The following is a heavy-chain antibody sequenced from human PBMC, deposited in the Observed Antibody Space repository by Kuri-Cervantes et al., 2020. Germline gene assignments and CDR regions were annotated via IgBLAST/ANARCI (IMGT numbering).Heavy chain of an antibody. J-gene: IGHJ4*02. V-gene: IGHV3-23*01. Sequence: GGSLRLSCAASGFTFSSFDMSWVRQAPGKGLEWVSGIRASGSNTYYAASVKGRFTISRDNSKNTLYLQMKSLRAEDTAVYYCARDSHDIVDYWGQGTLVTVSS. CDR3: ARDSHDIVDY. CDR2: IRASGSNT. CDR1: GFTFSSFD. D-gene: IGHD3-9*01.